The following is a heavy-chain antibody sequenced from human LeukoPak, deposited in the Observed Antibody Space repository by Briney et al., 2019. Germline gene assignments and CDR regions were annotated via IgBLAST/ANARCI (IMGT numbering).Heavy chain of an antibody. CDR2: IYHSGST. CDR1: GGSISSGGYS. J-gene: IGHJ2*01. Sequence: SETLSLTCAVSGGSISSGGYSWSWIRQPPGQGLEWIGYIYHSGSTYYNPSLKSRVTISVDRSKNQFSLKLSSVTAADTAVYYCAREVPLVRGWYFDLWGRGTLVTVSS. CDR3: AREVPLVRGWYFDL. D-gene: IGHD6-6*01. V-gene: IGHV4-30-2*01.